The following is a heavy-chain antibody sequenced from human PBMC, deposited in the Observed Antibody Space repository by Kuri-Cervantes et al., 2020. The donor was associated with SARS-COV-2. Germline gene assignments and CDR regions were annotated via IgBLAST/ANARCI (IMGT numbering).Heavy chain of an antibody. D-gene: IGHD2-2*01. CDR2: ISGSGGST. CDR3: AKHYCSSISCSYYFDY. V-gene: IGHV3-23*01. Sequence: GESLKISCAASGFTFSSYAMSWVRQAPGKGLEWVSAISGSGGSTYYADSVKGRFTISRDNSKNTLYLQMNSLRAEDTAVYYCAKHYCSSISCSYYFDYWGQGTLVPSPQ. J-gene: IGHJ4*02. CDR1: GFTFSSYA.